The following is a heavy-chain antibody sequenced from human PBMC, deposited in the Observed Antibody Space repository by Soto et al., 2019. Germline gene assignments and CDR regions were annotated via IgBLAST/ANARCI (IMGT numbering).Heavy chain of an antibody. V-gene: IGHV4-34*01. D-gene: IGHD3-9*01. CDR1: GGCLSGYY. CDR2: INHSGST. CDR3: ARGGPHLLRYFDWSPFDY. Sequence: PSETLSLTCAVYGGCLSGYYWWWIRQPPGKGLEWIGEINHSGSTNYNPSLKIRVTISVDTSKNQFSLKLSSVTAADTAVYYCARGGPHLLRYFDWSPFDYWGQVTLVP. J-gene: IGHJ4*02.